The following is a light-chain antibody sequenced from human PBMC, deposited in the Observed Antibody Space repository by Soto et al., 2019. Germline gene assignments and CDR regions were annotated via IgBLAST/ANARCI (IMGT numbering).Light chain of an antibody. CDR2: AAS. CDR3: QQYYRSSIT. Sequence: AIRMTQSPSSLSACTGDRVTITCRASQGISSYLAWYQQKPGKAPKLLIYAASTLQSGVPSRFSGSGSGTDFTLTISCLQSEDFATYYCQQYYRSSITFGQGTRLEIK. V-gene: IGKV1-8*01. J-gene: IGKJ5*01. CDR1: QGISSY.